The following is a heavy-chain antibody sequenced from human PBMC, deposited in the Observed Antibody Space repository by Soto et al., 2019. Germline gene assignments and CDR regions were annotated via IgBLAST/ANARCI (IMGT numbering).Heavy chain of an antibody. CDR3: ASGGDVNYYHGMDV. V-gene: IGHV1-18*01. Sequence: QVQLVQSGGEVKKPGASVKLSCTASGYTFTSYGISWVRQAPGQGLGWMGWISAYNGKTNYAQNVQGRVTMTTDTSTRPAYMDLRSLRSDDTAVYYWASGGDVNYYHGMDVWGQGTTVTVSS. J-gene: IGHJ6*02. D-gene: IGHD2-21*02. CDR2: ISAYNGKT. CDR1: GYTFTSYG.